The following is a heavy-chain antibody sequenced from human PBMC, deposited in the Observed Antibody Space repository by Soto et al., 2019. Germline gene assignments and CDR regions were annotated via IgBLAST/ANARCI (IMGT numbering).Heavy chain of an antibody. D-gene: IGHD3-3*01. CDR1: GGTFSSYA. J-gene: IGHJ5*02. CDR2: IIPIFGTA. Sequence: SVKVSCKASGGTFSSYAISWVRQAPGQGLEWMGGIIPIFGTANYAQKFQGRVTITADESTSTAYMELSSLRSEDTAVYYCAKDFWSGYRNNWFDPWGQGTLVTVSS. V-gene: IGHV1-69*13. CDR3: AKDFWSGYRNNWFDP.